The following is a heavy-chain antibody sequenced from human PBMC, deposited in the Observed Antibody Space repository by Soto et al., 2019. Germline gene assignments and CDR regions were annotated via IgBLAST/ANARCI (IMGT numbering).Heavy chain of an antibody. J-gene: IGHJ6*02. Sequence: PGGSLRLSCVASGFTFGSHGMHWVRQAPGKGLEWVAVISYDETNEHYVDSVKGRFTISRDNSKSILYLQMNRLRPEDTAVYKCAKDLRTTISDYGMDVWGQGTTVTDS. CDR2: ISYDETNE. CDR1: GFTFGSHG. CDR3: AKDLRTTISDYGMDV. V-gene: IGHV3-30*18.